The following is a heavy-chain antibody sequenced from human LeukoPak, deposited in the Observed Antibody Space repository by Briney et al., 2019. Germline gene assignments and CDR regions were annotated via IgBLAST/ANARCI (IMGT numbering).Heavy chain of an antibody. V-gene: IGHV3-48*02. CDR1: GFTFSSYE. D-gene: IGHD4-17*01. CDR3: AREAGDYGDPRREFHY. J-gene: IGHJ4*02. CDR2: ISSSSSTI. Sequence: GGSLRLSCAASGFTFSSYEMNWVRQAPGKGLEWVSYISSSSSTIFYADSLKGRFTISRDNAKNSLYLQMNSLRDEDTAVYYCAREAGDYGDPRREFHYWGQGTLVTVSS.